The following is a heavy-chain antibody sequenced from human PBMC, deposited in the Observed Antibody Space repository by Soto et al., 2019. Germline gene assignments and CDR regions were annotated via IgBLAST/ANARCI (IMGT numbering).Heavy chain of an antibody. J-gene: IGHJ6*02. D-gene: IGHD6-13*01. V-gene: IGHV1-2*02. CDR1: GYTFTGYY. CDR3: ARVYSSSWNYYYYYGMDV. CDR2: INPNSGGT. Sequence: ASVKVSCKASGYTFTGYYMHWVRQAPGQGLEWMGWINPNSGGTNYAQKFQGRVTMTRDTSISTAYMELNSLRAEDTAVYYCARVYSSSWNYYYYYGMDVWGQGTTVTVSS.